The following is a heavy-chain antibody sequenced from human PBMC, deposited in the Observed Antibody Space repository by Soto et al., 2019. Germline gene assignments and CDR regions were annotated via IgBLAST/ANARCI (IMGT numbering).Heavy chain of an antibody. CDR1: GFTFSSYG. CDR2: ISYDGSNK. Sequence: QVQLVESGGGVVQPGRSLRLSCAASGFTFSSYGMHWVRQAPGKGLEWVAVISYDGSNKYYADSVKGRFTISRDNSKNTLYLQMNSLRAEDTAVYYCAKGPGVTAFDYWGQGTLVTVSS. D-gene: IGHD3-10*01. J-gene: IGHJ4*02. V-gene: IGHV3-30*18. CDR3: AKGPGVTAFDY.